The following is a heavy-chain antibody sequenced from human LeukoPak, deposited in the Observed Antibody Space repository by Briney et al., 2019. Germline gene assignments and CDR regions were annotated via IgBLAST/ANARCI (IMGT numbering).Heavy chain of an antibody. CDR3: ARAGGNWNVYYYYGMDV. CDR2: ISAYNGNI. J-gene: IGHJ6*02. Sequence: ASVKVSCKASGYTFTSYGISWVRQAPGQGLEWMGWISAYNGNINYAQKLQGRVTMTTDTSTSTAYMELRSLRSDDTAVYYCARAGGNWNVYYYYGMDVWGQGTTVTVSS. V-gene: IGHV1-18*01. CDR1: GYTFTSYG. D-gene: IGHD1-1*01.